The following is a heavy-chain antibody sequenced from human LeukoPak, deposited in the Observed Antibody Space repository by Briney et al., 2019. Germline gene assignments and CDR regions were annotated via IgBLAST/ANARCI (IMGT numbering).Heavy chain of an antibody. CDR3: ARDKWVAAAGPQTDSPYYYYGMDV. CDR2: IYYSGST. CDR1: GGSISSYY. J-gene: IGHJ6*02. D-gene: IGHD6-13*01. V-gene: IGHV4-59*01. Sequence: PSETLSLTCTVSGGSISSYYWSWIRQPPGKGLEWIGYIYYSGSTNYNPSLKSRVTISVDTSKKQFSLKLSSVTAADTAVYYCARDKWVAAAGPQTDSPYYYYGMDVWGQGTTVTVSS.